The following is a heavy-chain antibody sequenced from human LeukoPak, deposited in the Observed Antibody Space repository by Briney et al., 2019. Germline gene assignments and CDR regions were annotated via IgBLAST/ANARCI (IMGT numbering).Heavy chain of an antibody. V-gene: IGHV4-39*01. CDR3: IDV. CDR2: IYYGGTT. Sequence: SETLSLTCTVSGGSITSSSYYWGWIRQPPGKGLEWIGNIYYGGTTYYNSSLKSRVTISEDTPKNRFSLILSSVTAADTAVYYYIDVWGKGTTVIVSS. J-gene: IGHJ6*03. CDR1: GGSITSSSYY.